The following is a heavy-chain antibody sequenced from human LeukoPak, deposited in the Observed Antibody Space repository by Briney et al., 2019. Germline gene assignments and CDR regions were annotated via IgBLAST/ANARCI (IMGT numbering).Heavy chain of an antibody. Sequence: SETLSLTCAVSGGSISSGGYYWSWIRQHPGKGLEWIGYIYYSGSTYYNPSLKSRVTISVDTSKNQFSLKLSSVTAADTAVYYCARGGKRCSSTSCYANYYYYGMDVWGQGTTVTVSS. CDR3: ARGGKRCSSTSCYANYYYYGMDV. CDR2: IYYSGST. V-gene: IGHV4-31*11. J-gene: IGHJ6*02. CDR1: GGSISSGGYY. D-gene: IGHD2-2*01.